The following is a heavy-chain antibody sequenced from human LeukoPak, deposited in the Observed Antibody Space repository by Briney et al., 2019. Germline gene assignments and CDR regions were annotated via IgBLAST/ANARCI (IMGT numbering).Heavy chain of an antibody. D-gene: IGHD1-26*01. V-gene: IGHV3-23*01. Sequence: GGSLRLSCAASGFTFSNYAMSWVRQAPGKGLEWVSLISGITTNTYYADSVKGRFTISRDNSKNTLDLQMNSLRAEDTAGYYCAKHLLVGGARGAYAFDIWGRGTMVTVSS. CDR2: ISGITTNT. J-gene: IGHJ3*02. CDR1: GFTFSNYA. CDR3: AKHLLVGGARGAYAFDI.